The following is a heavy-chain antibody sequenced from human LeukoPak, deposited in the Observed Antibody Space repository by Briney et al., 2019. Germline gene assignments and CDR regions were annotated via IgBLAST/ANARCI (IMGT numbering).Heavy chain of an antibody. Sequence: PGGSLRLSCATSGFTFGTYSMNWVRQAPGKGLEWVSYISSSGSTIYYADSVKGRFTVSRDNAKNSLYLQMNSLRDEDTAVYYCARDRFTMIARVGLFDYWGQGTLVTVSS. J-gene: IGHJ4*02. CDR1: GFTFGTYS. D-gene: IGHD3-22*01. CDR2: ISSSGSTI. CDR3: ARDRFTMIARVGLFDY. V-gene: IGHV3-48*02.